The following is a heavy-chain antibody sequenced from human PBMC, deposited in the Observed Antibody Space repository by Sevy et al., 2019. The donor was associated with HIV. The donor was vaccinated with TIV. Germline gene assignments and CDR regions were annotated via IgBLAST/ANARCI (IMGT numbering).Heavy chain of an antibody. CDR2: IMPLFGKP. V-gene: IGHV1-69*13. J-gene: IGHJ4*02. CDR1: GGTFSSYA. CDR3: ARGRDEYNQRTSIDY. D-gene: IGHD1-1*01. Sequence: ASVKVSCKASGGTFSSYAIIWVRQAPGQGLEWMGAIMPLFGKPEYAQKFQGRVTIVADESTSTAYMELNSLRSEDTAIYFCARGRDEYNQRTSIDYWGQGSLVTVSS.